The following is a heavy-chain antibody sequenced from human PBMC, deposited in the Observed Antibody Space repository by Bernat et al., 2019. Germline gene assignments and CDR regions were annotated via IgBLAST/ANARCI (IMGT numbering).Heavy chain of an antibody. CDR1: GFTFSSYG. D-gene: IGHD4-11*01. CDR3: AKGITVTQGVGYQIDY. CDR2: ISYDGSNK. Sequence: QVQLVESGGGVVQPGRSLRLSCAASGFTFSSYGMHWVRQAPGKGLEWVAIISYDGSNKYYADSMKGRFTISRDNSKNTLYLQMNSLRAEDTAVYYCAKGITVTQGVGYQIDYWGQGTLVTVSS. V-gene: IGHV3-30*18. J-gene: IGHJ4*02.